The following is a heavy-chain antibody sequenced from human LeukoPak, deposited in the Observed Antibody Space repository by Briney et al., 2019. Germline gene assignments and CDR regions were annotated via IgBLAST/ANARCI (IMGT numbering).Heavy chain of an antibody. D-gene: IGHD3-10*01. J-gene: IGHJ4*02. CDR1: GGSISSGSSY. CDR3: ARVLYYYGSGSYYMGGFDY. V-gene: IGHV4-61*02. CDR2: IYTSGST. Sequence: SETLSLTCTVSGGSISSGSSYWSWIRQPAGKGLEWIGRIYTSGSTNYNPSLKSRVTISVDTSKNQFSLKPSSVTAADTAVYYCARVLYYYGSGSYYMGGFDYWGQGTLVTVSS.